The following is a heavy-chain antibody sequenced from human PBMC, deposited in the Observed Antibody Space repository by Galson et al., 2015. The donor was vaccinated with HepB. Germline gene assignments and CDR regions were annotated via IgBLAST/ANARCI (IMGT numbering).Heavy chain of an antibody. D-gene: IGHD6-13*01. V-gene: IGHV5-51*03. Sequence: QSGAEVKKPGESLKISCKGSGYSFTSYWIGWVRQMPGKGLEWMGIIFPGDSDTRYSPSFQGQVTISAGRSISTAYLQWSSLKTSDTAMYFCATSSYRNSWSFDSWGQGTLVTVSS. CDR1: GYSFTSYW. CDR2: IFPGDSDT. CDR3: ATSSYRNSWSFDS. J-gene: IGHJ4*02.